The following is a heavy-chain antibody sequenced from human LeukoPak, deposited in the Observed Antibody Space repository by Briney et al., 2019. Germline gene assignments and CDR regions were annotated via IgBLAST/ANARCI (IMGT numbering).Heavy chain of an antibody. V-gene: IGHV1-8*01. CDR3: ARALPSATYYDFWSGYISYGMDV. CDR1: GYTFTSYD. Sequence: ASVKVLCKASGYTFTSYDMNGVRQATGQGLGWMGWMNPNSGNTGYAQKFQGRVTMTRNTSISTAYMELSSLRSEDTAVYYCARALPSATYYDFWSGYISYGMDVSGQGTTVTVSS. CDR2: MNPNSGNT. J-gene: IGHJ6*02. D-gene: IGHD3-3*01.